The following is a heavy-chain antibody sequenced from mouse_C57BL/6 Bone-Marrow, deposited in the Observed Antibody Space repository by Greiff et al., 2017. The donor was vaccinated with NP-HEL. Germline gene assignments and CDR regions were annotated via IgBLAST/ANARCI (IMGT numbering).Heavy chain of an antibody. J-gene: IGHJ4*01. Sequence: VQLQQSGAELVKPGASVKLSCKASGHTFTSYWMHWVKQRPGQGLEWIGMIHPNSGSTNYNEKFKSKATLTVDKSSSTAYMQLSSLTSEDSAVYFCARWTTVGAMDYWGQGTSVTVSS. CDR2: IHPNSGST. CDR3: ARWTTVGAMDY. CDR1: GHTFTSYW. V-gene: IGHV1-64*01. D-gene: IGHD1-1*01.